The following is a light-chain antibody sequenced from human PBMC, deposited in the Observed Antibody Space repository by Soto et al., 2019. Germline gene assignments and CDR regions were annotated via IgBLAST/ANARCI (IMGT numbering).Light chain of an antibody. J-gene: IGKJ4*01. CDR2: KAS. Sequence: DIQMTQSPSTLSASVGDRVTITCRASQSVGSWLAWYQQKPGKAPKLLIYKASRLESGVPSRFSGSESGTEYTLTISNLQPYDLVYYYRQQYHKFLTVGRGTKVEIK. CDR3: QQYHKFLT. V-gene: IGKV1-5*03. CDR1: QSVGSW.